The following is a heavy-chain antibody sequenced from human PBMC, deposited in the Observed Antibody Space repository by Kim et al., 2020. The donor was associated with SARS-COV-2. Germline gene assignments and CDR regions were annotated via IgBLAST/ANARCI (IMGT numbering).Heavy chain of an antibody. Sequence: GGSLRLSCAASGFTFSSYGMHWVRQAPGKGLEWVAVISYDGSNKYYAESVKGRFTISRDNSKNTLYLQMNSLRAEDTAVYYCAKDRDPWELLPLWDYWGQGTLVTGSS. CDR2: ISYDGSNK. V-gene: IGHV3-30*18. CDR3: AKDRDPWELLPLWDY. D-gene: IGHD1-26*01. J-gene: IGHJ4*02. CDR1: GFTFSSYG.